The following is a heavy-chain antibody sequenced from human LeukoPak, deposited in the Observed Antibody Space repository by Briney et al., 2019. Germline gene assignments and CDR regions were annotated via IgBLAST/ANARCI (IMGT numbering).Heavy chain of an antibody. CDR2: ISYDGNDK. CDR3: AKARSPRGSFYYTMGV. J-gene: IGHJ6*02. D-gene: IGHD3-10*01. Sequence: PGGSLRFSCAASGFTFNAYGIYWVRQAPGKGLECVAVISYDGNDKYYTDSVKGRFTISRDNSKRTVSLQMNSLRYDDTAVYYCAKARSPRGSFYYTMGVWGQGTTVTVSS. V-gene: IGHV3-30*18. CDR1: GFTFNAYG.